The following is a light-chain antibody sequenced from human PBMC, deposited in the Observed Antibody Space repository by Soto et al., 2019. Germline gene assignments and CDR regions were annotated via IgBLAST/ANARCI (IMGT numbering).Light chain of an antibody. J-gene: IGKJ1*01. CDR3: QQYGSSPL. V-gene: IGKV3-20*01. Sequence: EIVLTQSPATLSLSPGERATLSCRASQSVSSYLAWYQQKPGQAPRLLIYDASNRATGIPDRFSGSGSGTDFTLTISRLEPEDFAVYYCQQYGSSPLFGQGTKVEIK. CDR2: DAS. CDR1: QSVSSY.